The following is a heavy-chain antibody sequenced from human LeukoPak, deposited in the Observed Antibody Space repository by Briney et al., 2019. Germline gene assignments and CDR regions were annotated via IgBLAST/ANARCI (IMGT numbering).Heavy chain of an antibody. D-gene: IGHD1-26*01. Sequence: SETLSLTCSVSGGSISSISYYWGWIRQPPGKGLEWIGNIYSSGSTYNNPSLKSRVIISVDTSKNQFSLKLTSVTAADTAVYYCARQGVVGATRFDYWGQGTLVTVSS. V-gene: IGHV4-39*01. CDR3: ARQGVVGATRFDY. CDR1: GGSISSISYY. CDR2: IYSSGST. J-gene: IGHJ4*02.